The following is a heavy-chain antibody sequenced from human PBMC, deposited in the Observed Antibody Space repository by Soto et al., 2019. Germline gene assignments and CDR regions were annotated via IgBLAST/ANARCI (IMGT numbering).Heavy chain of an antibody. J-gene: IGHJ4*02. V-gene: IGHV1-18*01. CDR1: GYTFTSYG. CDR2: ISAYNGNT. Sequence: ASVKVSCKASGYTFTSYGISWVQQAPGQGLEWMGWISAYNGNTNYAQKLQGRVTMTTDTSTSTAYMELSSLRSEDTAVYYCAAVGTYYYDSSGYSGDYWGQGTLVTVSS. D-gene: IGHD3-22*01. CDR3: AAVGTYYYDSSGYSGDY.